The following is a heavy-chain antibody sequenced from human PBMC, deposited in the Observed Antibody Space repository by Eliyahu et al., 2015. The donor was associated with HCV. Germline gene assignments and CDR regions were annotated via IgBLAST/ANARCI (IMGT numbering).Heavy chain of an antibody. CDR2: IRRKSFAETT. J-gene: IGHJ4*02. Sequence: MQLVESGGGLLKPGWSLXLSCSASGFXFGXYCMSWFRQAPGKGLEWVGFIRRKSFAETTEYAASVKGRFGLSKDDSKRIAYLQMNNLKTDDTAIYYCTRLGLHGDYSEQWGQGTLVTVSS. V-gene: IGHV3-49*05. CDR1: GFXFGXYC. CDR3: TRLGLHGDYSEQ. D-gene: IGHD4-17*01.